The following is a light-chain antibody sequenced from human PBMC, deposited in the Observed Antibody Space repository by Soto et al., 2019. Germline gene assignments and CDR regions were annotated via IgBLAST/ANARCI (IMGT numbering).Light chain of an antibody. Sequence: DIVLTQSPGTLCLSPGNRATLSCMAIQSVSNNYLAWYQQKPGQAPRLLIYGASNRATGIPDRFSGSGSGTDFTLTISRLEPEDFAVYHCQQYGSSGTFGQGTKVDIK. CDR3: QQYGSSGT. CDR2: GAS. CDR1: QSVSNNY. J-gene: IGKJ1*01. V-gene: IGKV3-20*01.